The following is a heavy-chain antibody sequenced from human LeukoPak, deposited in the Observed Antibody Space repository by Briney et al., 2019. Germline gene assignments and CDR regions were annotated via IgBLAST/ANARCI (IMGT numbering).Heavy chain of an antibody. D-gene: IGHD3-10*01. V-gene: IGHV4-34*01. CDR3: ARHMVRGVIEKFDY. Sequence: SETLSLTCTVYGGSFSGYYWSWIRQPPGKGLEWIGEINHSGSTNYNLSLKSRVTISVDTSKNQFSLKLSSVTAADTAVYYCARHMVRGVIEKFDYWGQGTLVTVSS. J-gene: IGHJ4*02. CDR1: GGSFSGYY. CDR2: INHSGST.